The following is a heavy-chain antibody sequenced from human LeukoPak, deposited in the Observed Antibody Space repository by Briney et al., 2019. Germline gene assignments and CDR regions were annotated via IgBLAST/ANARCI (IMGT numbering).Heavy chain of an antibody. Sequence: PGGSLRLSCAASGFPLSSYAMSWARQAPGKGLEWVSAISGGGGSTYYADSVKGRFTISRDNSKNTLYLQMNSLRAEDTAVYYCATSRWAPYWGQGTLVTVSS. V-gene: IGHV3-23*01. CDR2: ISGGGGST. CDR1: GFPLSSYA. D-gene: IGHD5-24*01. CDR3: ATSRWAPY. J-gene: IGHJ4*02.